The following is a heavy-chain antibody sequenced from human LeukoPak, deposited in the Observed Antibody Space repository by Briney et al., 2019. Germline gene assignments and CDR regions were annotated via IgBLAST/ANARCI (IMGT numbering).Heavy chain of an antibody. Sequence: GGSLRLSCAASGFTFSSSAMSWVRQAPGKGLEWVSSISGSGSGGSTYYADSVKGRFTISRDNSKNTLYLQMNSLRAEDTAVYYCAKADHYYYMDVWGKGTTVTVSS. CDR2: ISGSGSGGST. V-gene: IGHV3-23*01. J-gene: IGHJ6*03. CDR3: AKADHYYYMDV. CDR1: GFTFSSSA.